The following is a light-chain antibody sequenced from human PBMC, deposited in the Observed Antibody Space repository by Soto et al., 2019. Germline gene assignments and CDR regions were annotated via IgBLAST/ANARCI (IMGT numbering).Light chain of an antibody. V-gene: IGLV2-14*01. Sequence: QSVLTQPASVSGSPGQSITISCTGTSSDVGGYNYVSWYQQHPGKAPNLMIYEVSNRPSGISNRFSGSKSGNTASLTISGLQAEDEADYYCSSYTSSSFWVFGGGTKLTVL. J-gene: IGLJ3*02. CDR1: SSDVGGYNY. CDR2: EVS. CDR3: SSYTSSSFWV.